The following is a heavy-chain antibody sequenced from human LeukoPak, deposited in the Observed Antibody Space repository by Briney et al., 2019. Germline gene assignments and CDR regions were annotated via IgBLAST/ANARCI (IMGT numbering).Heavy chain of an antibody. J-gene: IGHJ2*01. CDR3: ARRGNSSGWTRYFDL. V-gene: IGHV4-59*08. D-gene: IGHD6-19*01. CDR2: IYYSGST. Sequence: PSETLSLTCTVSGGSISSYYWSWIRQPPGKGLEWIGYIYYSGSTNYNPSLKSRVTISVDTSKNQFSLKLSSVTAADTAVYYCARRGNSSGWTRYFDLWGRGTLVTVSS. CDR1: GGSISSYY.